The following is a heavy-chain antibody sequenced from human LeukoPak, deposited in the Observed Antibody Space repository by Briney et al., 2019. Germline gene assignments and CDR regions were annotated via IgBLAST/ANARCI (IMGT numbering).Heavy chain of an antibody. CDR3: AREGRVSGYDFDC. Sequence: GGSLRLSCAASGFTFSSYWMHWVHQAPGKGLVWVSRINSDGSSITYADSVKGRFTISRDNAKNTLYLQMNSLRVEDKAVYYCAREGRVSGYDFDCWGQGTLVTVSS. V-gene: IGHV3-74*03. D-gene: IGHD5-12*01. CDR2: INSDGSSI. CDR1: GFTFSSYW. J-gene: IGHJ4*02.